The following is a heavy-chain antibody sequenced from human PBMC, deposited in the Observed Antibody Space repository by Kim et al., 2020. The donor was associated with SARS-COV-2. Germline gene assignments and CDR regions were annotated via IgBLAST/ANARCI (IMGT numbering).Heavy chain of an antibody. J-gene: IGHJ3*02. Sequence: GGSLRLSCEASGFTFSSYAIHWVRQAPGKGLEWVAVISYDGSNKYYADSVKGRFTISRDNSKDTLYLQMNSLTTEDTAVYYCAKVDGGSYYGPFDIWGQGTMVTVSS. D-gene: IGHD1-26*01. CDR2: ISYDGSNK. CDR1: GFTFSSYA. CDR3: AKVDGGSYYGPFDI. V-gene: IGHV3-30-3*01.